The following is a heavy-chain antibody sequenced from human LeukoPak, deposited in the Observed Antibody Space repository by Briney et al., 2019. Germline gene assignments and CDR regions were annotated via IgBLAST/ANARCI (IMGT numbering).Heavy chain of an antibody. CDR1: GFLLSTSGVG. D-gene: IGHD1-26*01. CDR2: IYWDDNK. Sequence: SGPTLAKPTQTLTLTCTFSGFLLSTSGVGVGWIRQPPGKALEWLALIYWDDNKRYSPSLKNRLTITKDTSKNQVVLKMTNLDLVDTATYYCAHWESGYFHLWGRGTLVTVSS. J-gene: IGHJ2*01. CDR3: AHWESGYFHL. V-gene: IGHV2-5*02.